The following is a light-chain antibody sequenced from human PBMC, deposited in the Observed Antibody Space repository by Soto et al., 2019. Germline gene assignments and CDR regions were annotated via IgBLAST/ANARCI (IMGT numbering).Light chain of an antibody. Sequence: QSALTQPRSVSGSPGHSVTISCTGTSSDVGGYNYVSWYQQLPGKAPKLMIYDVTKRPSGVPDRFSGSKSGNTASLTISGLQAEDEADYHCCSFSGTYHWVFGGGTKLTVL. CDR1: SSDVGGYNY. CDR3: CSFSGTYHWV. CDR2: DVT. J-gene: IGLJ3*02. V-gene: IGLV2-11*01.